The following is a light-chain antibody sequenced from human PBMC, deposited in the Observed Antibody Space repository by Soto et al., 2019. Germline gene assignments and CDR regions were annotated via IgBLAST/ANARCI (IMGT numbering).Light chain of an antibody. J-gene: IGKJ4*01. CDR2: AAS. CDR1: QIIRTY. CDR3: QQSYSGLT. V-gene: IGKV1-39*01. Sequence: DIQMTQSPSSLSASVGDRVTITCRASQIIRTYLNWYQHKPGKVPQLLIYAASKLQSGVPSRFSGSGSGTDFTLTISSLQPEDFATYYCQQSYSGLTFGGGTKVEIK.